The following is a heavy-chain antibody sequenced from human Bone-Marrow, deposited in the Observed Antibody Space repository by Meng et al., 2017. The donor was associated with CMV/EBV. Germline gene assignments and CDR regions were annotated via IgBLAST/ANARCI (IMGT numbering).Heavy chain of an antibody. CDR1: GFTFSDYY. D-gene: IGHD3-10*01. J-gene: IGHJ4*02. V-gene: IGHV3-11*01. Sequence: GESLKISCAASGFTFSDYYMSWIRQAPGKGLEWVSYITSSGSNMYYIDSVKGRFTISRDNAKNSLYLQMNSLRAEDTAVYYCVRDAVMVAWDWGQGTLVTVSS. CDR2: ITSSGSNM. CDR3: VRDAVMVAWD.